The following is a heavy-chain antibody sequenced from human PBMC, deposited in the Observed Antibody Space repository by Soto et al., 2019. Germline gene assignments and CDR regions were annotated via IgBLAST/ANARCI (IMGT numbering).Heavy chain of an antibody. D-gene: IGHD1-1*01. CDR1: GLPFNKAR. CDR2: SINKGTT. V-gene: IGHV3-15*01. J-gene: IGHJ4*02. CDR3: TTDEEDNGNDGDFDY. Sequence: EVHLVESGGGLVKPGGSLRLSCAASGLPFNKARMSWVRQAPGKGLEWVGRSINKGTTDYAAPVKDRFTISRDDSQNMVYLQMDSLKTEDTAVYYCTTDEEDNGNDGDFDYWGQGTLVTVSS.